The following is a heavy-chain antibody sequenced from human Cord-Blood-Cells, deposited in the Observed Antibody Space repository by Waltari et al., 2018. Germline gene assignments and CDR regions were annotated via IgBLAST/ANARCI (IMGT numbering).Heavy chain of an antibody. CDR3: ARRQLTGTTPGGAFDI. CDR2: IYYSGST. V-gene: IGHV4-39*07. CDR1: GGSISSSSYY. D-gene: IGHD1-7*01. J-gene: IGHJ3*02. Sequence: QLQLQESGPGLVKPSETLSLTCTVSGGSISSSSYYWGWIRQPPGKGLEWIGSIYYSGSTYYTPSLKSRVTISVDTSKNQFSLKLSSVTAADTAVYYCARRQLTGTTPGGAFDIWGQGTMVTVSS.